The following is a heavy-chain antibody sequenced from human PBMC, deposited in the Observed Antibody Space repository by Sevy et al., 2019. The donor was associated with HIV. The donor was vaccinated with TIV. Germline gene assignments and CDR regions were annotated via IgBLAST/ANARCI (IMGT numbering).Heavy chain of an antibody. CDR2: INWNGGST. J-gene: IGHJ4*02. CDR3: ARGAYFYDSSGDFDY. CDR1: GFTFDDYA. D-gene: IGHD3-22*01. V-gene: IGHV3-20*04. Sequence: GSLRLSCAASGFTFDDYAMSWVRQAPGKGLEWVSGINWNGGSTGYADSVKGRCTISRDNAKNSLYLQMNSLRAEDTALYYCARGAYFYDSSGDFDYWGQGTLVTVSS.